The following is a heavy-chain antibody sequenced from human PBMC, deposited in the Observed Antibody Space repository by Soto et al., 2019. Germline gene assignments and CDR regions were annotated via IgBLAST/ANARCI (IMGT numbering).Heavy chain of an antibody. CDR3: ARVSPQYYSDSSGATRPHNWFSP. Sequence: SVKVSCKASGGTFSSYAISWVRQAPGQGLEWMGGVIPIFGTANYAQKFQGRVTITADESTSTAYMELSRLRSEDKAVYYCARVSPQYYSDSSGATRPHNWFSPCDQGTLLTVSS. V-gene: IGHV1-69*13. D-gene: IGHD3-22*01. CDR2: VIPIFGTA. CDR1: GGTFSSYA. J-gene: IGHJ5*02.